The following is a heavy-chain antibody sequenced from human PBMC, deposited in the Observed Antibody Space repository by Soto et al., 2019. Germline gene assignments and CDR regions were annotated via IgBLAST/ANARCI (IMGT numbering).Heavy chain of an antibody. D-gene: IGHD2-15*01. CDR3: ARDAPGVAPY. CDR2: TNYRGST. CDR1: GGSINSGDSY. V-gene: IGHV4-31*03. Sequence: QVQLQESGPGLVRPSQTLSLICTVSGGSINSGDSYWNWIRQHPEKGLEWIGYTNYRGSTFYNPSLKRRIIISVDTSKNQFSRKLSSVTAADTAVYYCARDAPGVAPYWGQGTLVTVSS. J-gene: IGHJ4*02.